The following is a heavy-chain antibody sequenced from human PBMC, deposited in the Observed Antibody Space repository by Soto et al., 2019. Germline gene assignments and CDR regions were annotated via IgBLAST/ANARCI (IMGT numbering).Heavy chain of an antibody. CDR1: GFTFNSYA. Sequence: PGGSLRLSCAASGFTFNSYAMSWVRQAPGKGLEWVSGIGGGSRSTYYADSVKGRFTISRDNSKNALYLQMNILRAEDTALYYCAKDASCSSSSCYFDYWGQGTLVTVSS. CDR2: IGGGSRST. D-gene: IGHD2-2*01. CDR3: AKDASCSSSSCYFDY. V-gene: IGHV3-23*01. J-gene: IGHJ4*02.